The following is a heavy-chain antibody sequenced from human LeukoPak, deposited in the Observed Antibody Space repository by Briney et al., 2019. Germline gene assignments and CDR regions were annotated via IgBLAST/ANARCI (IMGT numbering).Heavy chain of an antibody. Sequence: GGSLRLSCAASGFTFSNAWMSWVRQAPGKGLEWVGRIKSKTDGGTTDYAAPVKGRFTISRDDSKNTLYLQMNSLKTEDTAVYYCTTDYYDSSGYYSPTPNYFDYWGQGTLVTVSS. CDR3: TTDYYDSSGYYSPTPNYFDY. V-gene: IGHV3-15*01. CDR1: GFTFSNAW. D-gene: IGHD3-22*01. J-gene: IGHJ4*02. CDR2: IKSKTDGGTT.